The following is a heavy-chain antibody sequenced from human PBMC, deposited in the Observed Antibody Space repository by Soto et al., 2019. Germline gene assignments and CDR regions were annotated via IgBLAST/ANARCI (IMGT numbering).Heavy chain of an antibody. Sequence: PGGSLRLSCVASGFTFDNYAMNWVRQAPGKGLEWVAVISYDGSNKYYADSVKGRFTISRDNSKNTLYLQMNSLRAEDTAVYYSARDGSLRFLEWLLPYWGQGTLVTVSS. V-gene: IGHV3-30*19. CDR2: ISYDGSNK. D-gene: IGHD3-3*01. CDR1: GFTFDNYA. J-gene: IGHJ4*02. CDR3: ARDGSLRFLEWLLPY.